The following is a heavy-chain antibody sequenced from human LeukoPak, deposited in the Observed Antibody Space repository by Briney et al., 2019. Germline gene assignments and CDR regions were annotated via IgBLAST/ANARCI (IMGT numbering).Heavy chain of an antibody. CDR2: IYYSGST. CDR1: GGSISSSSYY. CDR3: ARLGIAAALLPDY. J-gene: IGHJ4*02. Sequence: PSETLSLTCTVSGGSISSSSYYWGWIRQPPGKGLEWIGSIYYSGSTYYNPSLKSRVTISVDTSKNQFSLKLSSVTAADTAVYYCARLGIAAALLPDYWGQGTLVTVSS. D-gene: IGHD6-13*01. V-gene: IGHV4-39*01.